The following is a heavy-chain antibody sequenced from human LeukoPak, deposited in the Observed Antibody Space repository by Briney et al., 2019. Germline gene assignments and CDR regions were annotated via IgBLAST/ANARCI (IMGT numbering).Heavy chain of an antibody. D-gene: IGHD6-13*01. Sequence: SETLSLTCTVSGGSISSYYWSWLRQPPGKGLEWIGYIYYSGSNNYNPSLKRRVTISVETSKKQFSLKLSSVTAADTAFYYCARRGGRIAAFDYWGQGTLVTVSS. J-gene: IGHJ4*02. CDR1: GGSISSYY. V-gene: IGHV4-59*08. CDR2: IYYSGSN. CDR3: ARRGGRIAAFDY.